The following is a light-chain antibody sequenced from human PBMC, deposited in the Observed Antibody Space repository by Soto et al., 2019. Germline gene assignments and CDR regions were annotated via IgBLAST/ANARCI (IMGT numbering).Light chain of an antibody. CDR1: QSIGSW. J-gene: IGKJ3*01. V-gene: IGKV1-5*01. Sequence: IQMTQSPSTLSASVGDRVTITCRASQSIGSWLAWYQQRPGKAPKVLIYDASSLESGVPARFSGSGSGTAFTLTISSLQPDDFATYYCQQYSSYSFTFGPGTKVEIK. CDR3: QQYSSYSFT. CDR2: DAS.